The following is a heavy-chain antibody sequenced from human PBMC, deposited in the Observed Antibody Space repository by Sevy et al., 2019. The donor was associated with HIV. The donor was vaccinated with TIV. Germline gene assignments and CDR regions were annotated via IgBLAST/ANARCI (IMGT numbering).Heavy chain of an antibody. CDR2: ISAYNGIT. J-gene: IGHJ4*02. V-gene: IGHV1-18*04. CDR3: ARGVYGDY. CDR1: GYTFTSYG. D-gene: IGHD4-17*01. Sequence: ASVKVSCKASGYTFTSYGISWVRQAPGQGLEGMGWISAYNGITKYQRNLQGRVTMTTDTSTSTAYMELRSLRSDDTAVYYCARGVYGDYWGQGTLVTVSS.